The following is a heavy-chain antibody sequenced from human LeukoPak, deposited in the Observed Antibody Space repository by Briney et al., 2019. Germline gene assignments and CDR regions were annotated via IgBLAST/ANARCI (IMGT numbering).Heavy chain of an antibody. V-gene: IGHV3-20*04. CDR2: IFWNGGKI. CDR3: ARDLAADRRGYFDR. D-gene: IGHD6-13*01. CDR1: GFSFTSYV. Sequence: GGSLRLSCAASGFSFTSYVMSWVRQAPGEGLEWVAGIFWNGGKITYADSVKGRFTISRDNARNSLYLQMSSLRAEDTALYYCARDLAADRRGYFDRWGQGTLVTVSS. J-gene: IGHJ4*02.